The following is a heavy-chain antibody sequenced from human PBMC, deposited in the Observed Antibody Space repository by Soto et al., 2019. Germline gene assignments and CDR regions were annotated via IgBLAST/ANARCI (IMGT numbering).Heavy chain of an antibody. CDR3: ASSGIVGREVNTWFDP. CDR1: GDSISSSH. D-gene: IGHD3-22*01. J-gene: IGHJ5*02. Sequence: QMQLQESGPGLVKPSETLSLTCTVSGDSISSSHWNWIRQPLGEALEWIGYIHYRGSTNYNPSLKSRLTISVDKSKNQIFLKLNSVTAADTAVYYCASSGIVGREVNTWFDPWGQGTLVTVSS. V-gene: IGHV4-59*01. CDR2: IHYRGST.